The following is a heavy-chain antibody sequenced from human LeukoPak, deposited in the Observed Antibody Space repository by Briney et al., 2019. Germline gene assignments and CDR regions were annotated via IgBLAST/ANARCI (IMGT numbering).Heavy chain of an antibody. CDR1: GDSFSSHY. CDR3: ARDLVTVTKGFDI. Sequence: SETLSLTCAVSGDSFSSHYWTWIRQPPGKGLEWIGYISYIGSTNYNPSLKNRVTISIDTSKNQFSLKLSSVTAADTAVYYCARDLVTVTKGFDIWGQGTMVSVSS. D-gene: IGHD4-17*01. CDR2: ISYIGST. V-gene: IGHV4-59*11. J-gene: IGHJ3*02.